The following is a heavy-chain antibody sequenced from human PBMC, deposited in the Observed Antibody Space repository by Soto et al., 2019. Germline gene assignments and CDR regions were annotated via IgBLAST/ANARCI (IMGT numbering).Heavy chain of an antibody. CDR3: ARAFDDSSGYYGGLGY. V-gene: IGHV4-30-4*01. CDR1: GASISSGDYY. J-gene: IGHJ4*02. D-gene: IGHD3-22*01. Sequence: SETLSLTCAVSGASISSGDYYWSWIRQPPGKGLEWIGYIYYSGSTYYNPSLKSRITMSVDRSKNQLSLKLSSVTAADTAVYYCARAFDDSSGYYGGLGYWGQGTLVTVS. CDR2: IYYSGST.